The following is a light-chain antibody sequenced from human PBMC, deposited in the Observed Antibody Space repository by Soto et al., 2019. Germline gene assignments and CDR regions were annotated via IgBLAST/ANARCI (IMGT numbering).Light chain of an antibody. J-gene: IGLJ1*01. Sequence: QSVLTQPPSVSGTSGQTVTISCSGSTSNIGSNPVNWYQQLPGTAPRLLISTNNQRPSGVPDRFSGSRSGTSASLAISGLQSEDEADYYCAAWDDRLNGPSYVFGTGTKVTVL. V-gene: IGLV1-44*01. CDR3: AAWDDRLNGPSYV. CDR1: TSNIGSNP. CDR2: TNN.